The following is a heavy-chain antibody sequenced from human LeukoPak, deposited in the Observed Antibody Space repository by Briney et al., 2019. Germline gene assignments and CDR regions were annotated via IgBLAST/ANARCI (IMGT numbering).Heavy chain of an antibody. CDR1: GFTFSSYW. D-gene: IGHD7-27*01. CDR3: ARATPTNWDFDY. J-gene: IGHJ4*02. Sequence: GGSLRLSCAASGFTFSSYWMSWVRQAPGKGLEWVANIKQDGSEKYYVDSVKGRFTISRDNAKNSLYLQMNSLRAGDTAAYYCARATPTNWDFDYWGQGTLVTVSS. CDR2: IKQDGSEK. V-gene: IGHV3-7*01.